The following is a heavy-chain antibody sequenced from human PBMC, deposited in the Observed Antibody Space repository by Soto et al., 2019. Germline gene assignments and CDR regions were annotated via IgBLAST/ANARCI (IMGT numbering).Heavy chain of an antibody. CDR2: TYYRSKWYN. D-gene: IGHD4-17*01. Sequence: SQTLSLTCVISGDSVSSNGAAWNWIRQSPSRSLEWLGRTYYRSKWYNDYAVSVKSRININPDTSKSQFSLQLNSVTPEDTTVYYCARDKHDYFNRGIGFDTWGQGILVTVS. CDR1: GDSVSSNGAA. J-gene: IGHJ5*02. CDR3: ARDKHDYFNRGIGFDT. V-gene: IGHV6-1*01.